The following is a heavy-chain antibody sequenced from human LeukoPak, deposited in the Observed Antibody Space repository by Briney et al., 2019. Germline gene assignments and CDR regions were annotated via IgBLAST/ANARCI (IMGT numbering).Heavy chain of an antibody. CDR1: GFTFSSYA. CDR3: ARDGVPGGRDV. D-gene: IGHD3-16*01. J-gene: IGHJ6*02. V-gene: IGHV3-30*07. CDR2: ISYDGSKK. Sequence: GRSLRLSCAASGFTFSSYAMHGVRQARGKGLEGVAVISYDGSKKYYADSVKGRFTISRDNSKNALYLQMNSLRVEDTAVYYCARDGVPGGRDVWGQGTTVTVS.